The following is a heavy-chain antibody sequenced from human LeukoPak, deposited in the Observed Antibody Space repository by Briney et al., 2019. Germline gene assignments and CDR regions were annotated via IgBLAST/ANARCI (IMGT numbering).Heavy chain of an antibody. CDR3: ARESNWSAQDY. CDR2: INAGNGNT. Sequence: ASVKVSCKASGYTFTSYTMHWVRQAPGQRLEWMGWINAGNGNTKYSQKFQGRVTITRDTSASTAYMELSSLRSEDTAVYYCARESNWSAQDYWGQGTLVTVSS. CDR1: GYTFTSYT. J-gene: IGHJ4*02. V-gene: IGHV1-3*01. D-gene: IGHD6-13*01.